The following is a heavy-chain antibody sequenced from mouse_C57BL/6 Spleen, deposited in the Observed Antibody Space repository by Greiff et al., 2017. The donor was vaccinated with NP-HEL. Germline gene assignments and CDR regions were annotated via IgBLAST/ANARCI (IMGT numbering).Heavy chain of an antibody. D-gene: IGHD1-1*01. CDR1: GYTFTSYW. Sequence: QVQLQQSGAELVKPGASVKLSCKASGYTFTSYWMQWVKQRPGQGLEWIGEIDPSDSYTNYNQKFKGKATLTVDTSSSTAYMQLSSLTSEDSAVYYCARGSITTVVGGYWGQGTTLTVSS. J-gene: IGHJ2*01. CDR3: ARGSITTVVGGY. V-gene: IGHV1-50*01. CDR2: IDPSDSYT.